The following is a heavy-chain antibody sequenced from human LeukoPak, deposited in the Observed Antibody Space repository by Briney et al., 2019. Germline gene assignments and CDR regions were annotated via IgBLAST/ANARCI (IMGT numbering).Heavy chain of an antibody. J-gene: IGHJ6*03. D-gene: IGHD2-21*01. Sequence: ASVKVSCKASGYTFTGYYMHWVRQAPGQGLGWMGWINPHSDGTNYAQKFQGRVTMTRDTSISTAYMELSRLRSDDTAVYYCARRVVVVIEDYYYYYMDVWGKGTTVTVSS. V-gene: IGHV1-2*02. CDR1: GYTFTGYY. CDR3: ARRVVVVIEDYYYYYMDV. CDR2: INPHSDGT.